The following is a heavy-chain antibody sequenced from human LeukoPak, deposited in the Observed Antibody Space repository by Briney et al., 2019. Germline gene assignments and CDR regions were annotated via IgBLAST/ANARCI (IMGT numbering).Heavy chain of an antibody. CDR2: IYYSGYT. V-gene: IGHV4-39*01. CDR1: GGSVSSSSHF. CDR3: ARQLNSYGSGSYYRFGGMDV. J-gene: IGHJ6*02. Sequence: SETLSLTCTVSGGSVSSSSHFWGWIRQPPGKGLEWIATIYYSGYTYYSPSLKSRVIISVDTSKGQFSLKLYSVTAADTAVYYCARQLNSYGSGSYYRFGGMDVWGQGTTVTVSS. D-gene: IGHD3-10*01.